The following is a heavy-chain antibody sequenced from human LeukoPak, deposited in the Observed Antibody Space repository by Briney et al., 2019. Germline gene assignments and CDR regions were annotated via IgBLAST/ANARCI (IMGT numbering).Heavy chain of an antibody. D-gene: IGHD3-10*01. CDR3: AKDTHYYGSGSHFDY. CDR1: GFTFSSYG. Sequence: GGSLRLSCAASGFTFSSYGMHWVRQAPGKGLEWVAFIRYDGSNKYYADSVKGRFTISRDNSKNTLYLLMNSLRAEDTAVYYCAKDTHYYGSGSHFDYWGQGTLVTVSS. J-gene: IGHJ4*02. CDR2: IRYDGSNK. V-gene: IGHV3-30*02.